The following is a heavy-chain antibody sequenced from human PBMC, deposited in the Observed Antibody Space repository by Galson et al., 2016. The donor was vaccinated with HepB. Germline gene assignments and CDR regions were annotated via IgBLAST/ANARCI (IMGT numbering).Heavy chain of an antibody. V-gene: IGHV3-48*02. D-gene: IGHD2-15*01. CDR3: ARDLDCSGGSCYDGMDV. CDR2: ISGSSSTI. J-gene: IGHJ6*02. Sequence: SLRLSCAASGFTFSSYIMNWVRQAPGKGLEWVAYISGSSSTIKYADSVKGRFTISRDNAKKSLYLQMNSLRDEDTAVYYCARDLDCSGGSCYDGMDVWGQGTTVTVSS. CDR1: GFTFSSYI.